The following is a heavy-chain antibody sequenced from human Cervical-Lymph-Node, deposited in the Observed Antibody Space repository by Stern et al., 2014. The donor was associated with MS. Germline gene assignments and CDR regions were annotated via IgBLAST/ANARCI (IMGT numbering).Heavy chain of an antibody. CDR2: INRDGIYT. Sequence: EMQLVESGGGLVQPGGSLRLSCAASGFTFSTYWMHWVLQAPGKGLVWVSRINRDGIYTSYADSVKGRFTISRDNAKNTLHLQMNSLRAEDTALYYCVRDLDGGAHFDNWGQGALVTVSS. D-gene: IGHD3-16*01. V-gene: IGHV3-74*01. CDR1: GFTFSTYW. J-gene: IGHJ4*02. CDR3: VRDLDGGAHFDN.